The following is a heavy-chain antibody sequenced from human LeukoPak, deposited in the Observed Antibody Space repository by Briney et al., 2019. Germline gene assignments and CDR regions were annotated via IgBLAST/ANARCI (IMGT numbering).Heavy chain of an antibody. CDR3: AREGGYYFDY. Sequence: PGGSLRLSCAASGFTFSSYGMHWVRRAPGKGLEWVAVIWYDGSNKYYADSVKGRFTIYRDNSKNTLYLQMNSLRAEDTAVYYCAREGGYYFDYWGQGTLVTVSS. CDR2: IWYDGSNK. V-gene: IGHV3-33*01. D-gene: IGHD1-26*01. J-gene: IGHJ4*02. CDR1: GFTFSSYG.